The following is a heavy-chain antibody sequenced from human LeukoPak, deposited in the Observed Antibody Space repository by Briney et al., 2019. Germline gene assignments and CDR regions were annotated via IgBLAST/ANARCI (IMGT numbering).Heavy chain of an antibody. Sequence: GGSLRLSCAASGFTFSSYGMHWVRQAPGKGLEWVAFIRYDGSNKYYADSVKGRFTISRDNSKNTLYLQMNSLRAEDTAVYYCAKNYYDSSGYLGVDYWGQGTLVTVSS. V-gene: IGHV3-30*02. CDR1: GFTFSSYG. CDR2: IRYDGSNK. CDR3: AKNYYDSSGYLGVDY. D-gene: IGHD3-22*01. J-gene: IGHJ4*02.